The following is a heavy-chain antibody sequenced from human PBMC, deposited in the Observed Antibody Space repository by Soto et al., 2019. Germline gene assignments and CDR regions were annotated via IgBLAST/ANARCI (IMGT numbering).Heavy chain of an antibody. D-gene: IGHD2-21*02. Sequence: ASVKVSCKASGYTFTGYYMHWVRQAPGQGLEWMGWINPNSGGTNYAQKFQGWVTMTRDTSISTAYMELSRLRSDDTAVYYCARGGTRSCGGDCYAPDFDYCGQGSLVTVSA. V-gene: IGHV1-2*04. CDR1: GYTFTGYY. CDR2: INPNSGGT. J-gene: IGHJ4*02. CDR3: ARGGTRSCGGDCYAPDFDY.